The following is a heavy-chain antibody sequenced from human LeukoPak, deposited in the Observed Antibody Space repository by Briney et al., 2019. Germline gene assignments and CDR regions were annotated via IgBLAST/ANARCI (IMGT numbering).Heavy chain of an antibody. CDR3: AKEPYGDYYFDY. D-gene: IGHD4-17*01. V-gene: IGHV3-23*01. Sequence: GGSPRLSCAASGFTFSSYAMSWVRQAPGKGLEWVSAISGSGGSTYYADSVKGRFTISRDNSKTTLYLQMNSLRAEDTAVYYCAKEPYGDYYFDYWDQGTLVTVSS. CDR2: ISGSGGST. CDR1: GFTFSSYA. J-gene: IGHJ4*02.